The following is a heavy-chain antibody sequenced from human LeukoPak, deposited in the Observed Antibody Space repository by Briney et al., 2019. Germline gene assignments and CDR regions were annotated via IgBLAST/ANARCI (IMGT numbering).Heavy chain of an antibody. CDR1: GFTVSSNY. CDR3: ARDSYYYYYMDV. CDR2: IYSGGST. V-gene: IGHV3-66*02. D-gene: IGHD3-22*01. Sequence: QTGGSLRLSCAASGFTVSSNYMSWVRQAPGKGLEWVSIIYSGGSTYYADSVKGRFTISRDNSKNTLFLQMNSLRAEDTAVYYCARDSYYYYYMDVWGKGTTLTVSS. J-gene: IGHJ6*03.